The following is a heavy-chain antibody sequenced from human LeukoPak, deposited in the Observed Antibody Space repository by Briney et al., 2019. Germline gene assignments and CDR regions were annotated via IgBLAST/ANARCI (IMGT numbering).Heavy chain of an antibody. J-gene: IGHJ4*02. CDR2: MSNSGSTI. V-gene: IGHV3-11*01. CDR1: GFTFSNAW. D-gene: IGHD3-10*01. Sequence: GGSLRLSCTASGFTFSNAWMSWVRQAPGKGLEWVSYMSNSGSTIYYADSVKGRFTISRDNTKNSLYLQMNSLRAEDTAVYYCASVLWFGGIFFDYWGQGTLVTVSS. CDR3: ASVLWFGGIFFDY.